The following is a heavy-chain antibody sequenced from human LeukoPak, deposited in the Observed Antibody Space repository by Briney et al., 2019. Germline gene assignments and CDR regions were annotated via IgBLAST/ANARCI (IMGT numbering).Heavy chain of an antibody. Sequence: GGSLRLSCAASGFTFSSYAMSWVRQAPGKGLEWVSTISGSGGSTYYADSVKGRFTISRDNSKNTLYLQMNSLRVEDTAVYYCARDGAGTPGHAFDIWGQGTMVTVSS. D-gene: IGHD1-14*01. CDR2: ISGSGGST. V-gene: IGHV3-23*01. CDR1: GFTFSSYA. J-gene: IGHJ3*02. CDR3: ARDGAGTPGHAFDI.